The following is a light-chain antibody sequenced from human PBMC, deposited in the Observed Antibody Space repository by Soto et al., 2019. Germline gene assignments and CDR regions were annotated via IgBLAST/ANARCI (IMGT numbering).Light chain of an antibody. CDR1: QSVRSN. V-gene: IGKV3-15*01. J-gene: IGKJ1*01. CDR2: DAS. Sequence: EIVMTQSPATLSVSPWERATLSCRASQSVRSNLAWYQQRPGQAPRLLIYDASTRATGLPARFSGSGSGTDFTLTISRLEPEDFAVYYCQQYGSSPRTFGQGTKVDIK. CDR3: QQYGSSPRT.